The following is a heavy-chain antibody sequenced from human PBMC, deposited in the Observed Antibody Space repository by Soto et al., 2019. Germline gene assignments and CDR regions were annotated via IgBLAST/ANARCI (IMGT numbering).Heavy chain of an antibody. CDR2: IHHSGST. CDR3: ARSFGWYAIDH. Sequence: QMQLQESGPGLVKPSETLSLTCAVSSASIITEQRWTWVRQPPGKGLEWIGEIHHSGSTNNNPSLRSRVTMSVDKSNSQFSLNLSSVTAADTALYYCARSFGWYAIDHWGQGTLVIVSS. CDR1: SASIITEQR. V-gene: IGHV4-4*02. D-gene: IGHD6-19*01. J-gene: IGHJ4*02.